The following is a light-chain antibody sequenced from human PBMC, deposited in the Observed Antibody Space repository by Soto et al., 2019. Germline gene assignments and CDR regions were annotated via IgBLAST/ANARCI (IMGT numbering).Light chain of an antibody. CDR3: AAWDDSLSGRV. V-gene: IGLV1-47*01. CDR2: RNN. Sequence: QSALTQPPSASGTPGQRVTIPCSGSSSNIGSNYVYWYQQLPGTAPKLLIYRNNQRPSGVPDRFSGSKSGTSASLAISGLRSEDEADYYCAAWDDSLSGRVFGTGTKVNVL. CDR1: SSNIGSNY. J-gene: IGLJ1*01.